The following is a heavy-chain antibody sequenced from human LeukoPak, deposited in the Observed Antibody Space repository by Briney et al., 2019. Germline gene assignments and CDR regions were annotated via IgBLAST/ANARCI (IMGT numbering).Heavy chain of an antibody. Sequence: GGSLRLSCAASGFTFSSYWMSWVRQAPGKGLEWVANIKHDGSEKYYVDSVKGRFTVSRDNAKDSLYLQMNSLRAEDTAVYWCASGGAPLDWWGRGALVTVSS. V-gene: IGHV3-7*05. J-gene: IGHJ4*02. CDR1: GFTFSSYW. CDR3: ASGGAPLDW. CDR2: IKHDGSEK. D-gene: IGHD2-21*01.